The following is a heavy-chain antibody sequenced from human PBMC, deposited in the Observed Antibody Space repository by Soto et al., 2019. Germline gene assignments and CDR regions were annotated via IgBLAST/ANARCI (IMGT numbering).Heavy chain of an antibody. CDR1: VFSLITTGSG. D-gene: IGHD4-17*01. CDR2: IYWDDDN. CDR3: VHLITAVTTFGMDV. J-gene: IGHJ6*01. Sequence: QITFKESGPTLVAPTQTLTLTCTCSVFSLITTGSGVAWFRQHPGKAMEWLSLIYWDDDNRYSPSLKSRLTIKKDTSKKQVVLTMTNMDPVDTGTYFCVHLITAVTTFGMDVWGQGTAVTVS. V-gene: IGHV2-5*02.